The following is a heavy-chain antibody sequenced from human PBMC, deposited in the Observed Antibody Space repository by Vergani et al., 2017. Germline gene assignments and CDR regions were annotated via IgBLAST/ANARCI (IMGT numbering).Heavy chain of an antibody. CDR2: IYYSGST. J-gene: IGHJ5*02. CDR1: GGSFSGYY. Sequence: QVQLQQWGAGLLKPSETLSLTCAVYGGSFSGYYWSWIRQPPGKGLEWIGYIYYSGSTNYNPSLKSRVTISVDTSKNQFSLKLSSVTAADTAVYYCARHKSGTGSGWFLWFDPWGQGTLVTVSS. D-gene: IGHD6-19*01. CDR3: ARHKSGTGSGWFLWFDP. V-gene: IGHV4-34*11.